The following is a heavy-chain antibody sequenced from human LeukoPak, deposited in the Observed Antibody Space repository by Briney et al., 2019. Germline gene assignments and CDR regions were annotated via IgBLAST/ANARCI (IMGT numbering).Heavy chain of an antibody. V-gene: IGHV3-23*01. CDR3: AKGGSRVGAPPLYYYYCMDV. CDR2: ISSSGGST. D-gene: IGHD1-26*01. J-gene: IGHJ6*03. CDR1: GFTFSSYG. Sequence: PGGSLRLSCAASGFTFSSYGMSWVRQAPGKGLEWVSAISSSGGSTYYADSVKGRFTISRDNSKNTLYLQMNSLRAEDTAVYYCAKGGSRVGAPPLYYYYCMDVWGKGTTVTVSS.